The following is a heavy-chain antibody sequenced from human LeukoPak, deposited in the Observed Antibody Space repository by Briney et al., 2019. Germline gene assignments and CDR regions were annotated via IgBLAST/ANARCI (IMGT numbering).Heavy chain of an antibody. CDR1: GYTFTSYG. V-gene: IGHV1-18*01. CDR3: ARTGESSTYYYDSSGPDY. J-gene: IGHJ4*02. CDR2: ISAYNGNT. Sequence: ASVKVSCKASGYTFTSYGISWVRQAPGQGLEWVGWISAYNGNTNYAQKLQGRVTMTTDTSTSTAYMELRSLRSDDTAVYYCARTGESSTYYYDSSGPDYWGQGTLVTVSS. D-gene: IGHD3-22*01.